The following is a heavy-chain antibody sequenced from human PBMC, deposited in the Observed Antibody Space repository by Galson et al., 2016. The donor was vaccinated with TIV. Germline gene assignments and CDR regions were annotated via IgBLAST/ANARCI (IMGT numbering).Heavy chain of an antibody. Sequence: CAISGDSVSSNSAAWNWIRPSPSRGLEWLGRTYYRSKWYNDYALPVKSRITINPDTSKNQVSLQLHSVTPEDTAVYYCARATPSVFGVVMTLDYWGQGTLVTVSS. CDR1: GDSVSSNSAA. V-gene: IGHV6-1*01. CDR3: ARATPSVFGVVMTLDY. J-gene: IGHJ4*02. CDR2: TYYRSKWYN. D-gene: IGHD3-3*01.